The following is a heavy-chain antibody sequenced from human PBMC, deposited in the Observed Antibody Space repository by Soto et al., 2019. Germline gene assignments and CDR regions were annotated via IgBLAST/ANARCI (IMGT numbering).Heavy chain of an antibody. CDR3: AGGPDTYGI. Sequence: SETLSLTCAVYGGSFSDYYWSWIRQPPGKGLEWIGEIHHSGSTNYNPSLKSRVTISLDTSKKQVSLKLRSVTAADTGVFYCAGGPDTYGIWGQGTMVT. V-gene: IGHV4-34*01. J-gene: IGHJ3*02. D-gene: IGHD5-18*01. CDR1: GGSFSDYY. CDR2: IHHSGST.